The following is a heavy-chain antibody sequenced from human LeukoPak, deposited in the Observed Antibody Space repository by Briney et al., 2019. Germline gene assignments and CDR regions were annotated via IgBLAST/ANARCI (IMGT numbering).Heavy chain of an antibody. J-gene: IGHJ6*03. CDR1: GFTFSSYG. Sequence: GGSLRLSCAASGFTFSSYGMHWVRQAPGKGLEWVAFIRYDGSNKYYTDSVKGRFTISRDNSKNTLYLQMNSLRAEDTAVYYCAKDIERGSPFYYYYYMDVWGKGTTVTVSS. CDR3: AKDIERGSPFYYYYYMDV. CDR2: IRYDGSNK. D-gene: IGHD3-16*01. V-gene: IGHV3-30*02.